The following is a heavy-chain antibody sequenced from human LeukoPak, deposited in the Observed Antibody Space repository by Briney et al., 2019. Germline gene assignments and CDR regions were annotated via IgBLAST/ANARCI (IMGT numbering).Heavy chain of an antibody. CDR2: ISAYNGNT. CDR1: GYTFTSYG. Sequence: GASVKVSCKASGYTFTSYGISWVRQAPGQGLEWMGWISAYNGNTNYAQKLKGRVTMTTDTSTSTAYMELRSLRSDDTAVYYCARGGMMDRPPHYFDYWGQGTLVTVSS. J-gene: IGHJ4*02. V-gene: IGHV1-18*01. CDR3: ARGGMMDRPPHYFDY. D-gene: IGHD3-16*01.